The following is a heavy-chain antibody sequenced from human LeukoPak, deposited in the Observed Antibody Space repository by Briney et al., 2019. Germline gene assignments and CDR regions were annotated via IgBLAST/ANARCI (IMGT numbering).Heavy chain of an antibody. Sequence: PLETLSLTCTVSGGSIRSYYWSWIRQPPGKGLEWIGYIFYAGSTTYNPSLKSRVTISIDTSKNEVSLKLNSVTAADTAVYYCASGERGYSYGPLDYWGQGTLVTVSS. D-gene: IGHD5-18*01. CDR2: IFYAGST. V-gene: IGHV4-59*08. J-gene: IGHJ4*02. CDR3: ASGERGYSYGPLDY. CDR1: GGSIRSYY.